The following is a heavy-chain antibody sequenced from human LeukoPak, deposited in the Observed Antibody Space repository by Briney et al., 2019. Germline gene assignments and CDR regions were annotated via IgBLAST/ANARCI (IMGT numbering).Heavy chain of an antibody. CDR2: FCPGDSDI. Sequence: GESLKISCKGSRYIFSTYCIAWARQMPGKGLEWMGIFCPGDSDITYSPSVQGQVTISADKSTSIAYLQWSSLKASDTAMYYCARRAYCGGDCTSAYSHYFAMDVWGQGTTVTVSS. CDR3: ARRAYCGGDCTSAYSHYFAMDV. J-gene: IGHJ6*02. CDR1: RYIFSTYC. D-gene: IGHD2-21*02. V-gene: IGHV5-51*01.